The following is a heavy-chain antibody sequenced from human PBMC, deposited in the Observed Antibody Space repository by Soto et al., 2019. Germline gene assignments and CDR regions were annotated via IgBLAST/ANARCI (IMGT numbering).Heavy chain of an antibody. J-gene: IGHJ3*02. CDR1: SSYA. CDR2: TYYRSKWYS. CDR3: ARGPETTMGTFDI. Sequence: SSYAISWVRQAPSRGLEWLGRTYYRSKWYSSYAVSVKSRITINPDTSKNQFSLQLNSVTPEDTAVYYCARGPETTMGTFDIWGQGTVVTVSS. V-gene: IGHV6-1*01. D-gene: IGHD5-18*01.